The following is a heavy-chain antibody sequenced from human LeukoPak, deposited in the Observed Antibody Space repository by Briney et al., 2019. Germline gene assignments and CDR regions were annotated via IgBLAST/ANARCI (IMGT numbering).Heavy chain of an antibody. J-gene: IGHJ3*02. CDR2: ISSSGSTI. Sequence: GGSLRLSCAASAFTFTDYYMSWIRQAPGKGLEWVSYISSSGSTIYYADSVKGRFTISRDNAKNSLYLQMNSLRAEDTAVYYCASEYSSSSDAFDIWGQGTMVTVSS. CDR3: ASEYSSSSDAFDI. V-gene: IGHV3-11*01. CDR1: AFTFTDYY. D-gene: IGHD6-6*01.